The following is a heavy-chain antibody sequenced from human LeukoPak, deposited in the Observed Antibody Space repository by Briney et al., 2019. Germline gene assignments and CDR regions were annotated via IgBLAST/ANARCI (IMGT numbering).Heavy chain of an antibody. Sequence: PGGSLRRSCAASGFTFSNYGMHWIRQAPGKGLEWVALIWYDGSNKYYTDSVKGRLTISRDNSKDTLFLQMNSLRAEDTAVYYCAREGPRGNSQFDYWGQGTLVTVSS. J-gene: IGHJ4*02. CDR2: IWYDGSNK. CDR3: AREGPRGNSQFDY. V-gene: IGHV3-33*01. D-gene: IGHD2/OR15-2a*01. CDR1: GFTFSNYG.